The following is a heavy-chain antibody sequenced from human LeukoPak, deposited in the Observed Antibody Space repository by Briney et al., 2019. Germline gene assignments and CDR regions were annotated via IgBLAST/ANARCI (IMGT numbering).Heavy chain of an antibody. Sequence: PGGSLRLSCAASGFTFSSYAMSWVRQAPGKGLEWVSAIGGSGGSTYYADSVKGRFTISRDNSKNTLYLQMNSLRAEDTAVYYCAKGGRATSSFDDYWGQGTLVTVSS. D-gene: IGHD3-16*01. CDR1: GFTFSSYA. J-gene: IGHJ4*02. CDR3: AKGGRATSSFDDY. CDR2: IGGSGGST. V-gene: IGHV3-23*01.